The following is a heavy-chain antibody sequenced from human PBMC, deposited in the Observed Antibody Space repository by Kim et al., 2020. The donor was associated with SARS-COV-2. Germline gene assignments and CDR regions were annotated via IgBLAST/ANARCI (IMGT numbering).Heavy chain of an antibody. J-gene: IGHJ6*02. CDR3: AREIVSYYGMDV. D-gene: IGHD1-26*01. CDR2: K. V-gene: IGHV3-30*01. Sequence: KYYSDSVKGRFTNSRDNSKNTLYLQMNSLGAEDTAVYYCAREIVSYYGMDVWGQGTTVTVSS.